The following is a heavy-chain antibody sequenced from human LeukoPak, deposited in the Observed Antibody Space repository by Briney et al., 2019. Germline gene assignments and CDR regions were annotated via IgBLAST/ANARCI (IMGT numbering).Heavy chain of an antibody. Sequence: GGSLRLCCAASGFTFSSYSMNWVRQAPGKGLEWVSSISSSSSYIYYADSVKGRFTISRDNAKNSLYLQMNSLRAEDTAVYYCARSVRFLEWLNAFDIWGQGTMVTVSS. J-gene: IGHJ3*02. D-gene: IGHD3-3*01. V-gene: IGHV3-21*01. CDR1: GFTFSSYS. CDR2: ISSSSSYI. CDR3: ARSVRFLEWLNAFDI.